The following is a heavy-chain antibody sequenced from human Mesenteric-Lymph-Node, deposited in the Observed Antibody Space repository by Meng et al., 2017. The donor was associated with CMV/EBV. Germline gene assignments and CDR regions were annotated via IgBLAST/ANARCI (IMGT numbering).Heavy chain of an antibody. V-gene: IGHV1-69*05. D-gene: IGHD5-24*01. CDR1: GGTFSSYA. CDR3: ARDTVRELEMATIVSGWFDP. Sequence: SVPVSCKASGGTFSSYAISWVRQAPGQGLEWMGGIIPIFGTANYAQKFQGRVTITTDESTSTAYMGLSSLRSEDTAVYYCARDTVRELEMATIVSGWFDPWGQGTLVTVSS. J-gene: IGHJ5*02. CDR2: IIPIFGTA.